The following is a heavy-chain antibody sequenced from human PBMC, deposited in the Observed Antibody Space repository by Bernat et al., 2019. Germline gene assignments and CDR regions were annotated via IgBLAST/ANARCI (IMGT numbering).Heavy chain of an antibody. J-gene: IGHJ4*02. V-gene: IGHV3-11*06. CDR1: GGSFSDYY. Sequence: QVQLQQWGAGLLKPSETLSLTCAVYGGSFSDYYMSWIRQAPGKGLEWVSYISSSSSYTNYADSVKGRFTISRDNAKNSLYLQMNSLRAEDTAVYYCARGGLGDFDYWGQGTLVTVSS. CDR3: ARGGLGDFDY. D-gene: IGHD3-16*01. CDR2: ISSSSSYT.